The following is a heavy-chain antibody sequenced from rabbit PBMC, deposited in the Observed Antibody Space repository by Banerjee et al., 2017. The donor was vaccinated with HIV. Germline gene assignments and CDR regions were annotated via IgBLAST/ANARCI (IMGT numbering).Heavy chain of an antibody. CDR2: IYTGSDST. V-gene: IGHV1S45*01. D-gene: IGHD6-1*01. J-gene: IGHJ3*01. CDR3: ARDTYGYAGYAYATWRTRLDL. Sequence: QEQLEESGGDLVKPEGSLTLTCTASGFTLSTYWICWVRQAPGKGLEWIACIYTGSDSTYYATWAKGRFTISKTSSTTVTLQVTSLTAADTATYFCARDTYGYAGYAYATWRTRLDLWGPGTLVTVS. CDR1: GFTLSTYW.